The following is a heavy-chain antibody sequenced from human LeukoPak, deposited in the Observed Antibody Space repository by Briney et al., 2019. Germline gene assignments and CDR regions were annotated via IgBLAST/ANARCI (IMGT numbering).Heavy chain of an antibody. CDR2: ISGSGDNT. CDR3: AKTVSGSHSYEGGDY. D-gene: IGHD3-16*02. Sequence: GGSLRLSCAASGFSFRGYRMYWVRQAPGKGLEWVSAISGSGDNTFYADSVKGRFTMSRDNSKNMLYLQMNSLRAEDTAVYYCAKTVSGSHSYEGGDYWGQGTLVTVSS. J-gene: IGHJ4*02. V-gene: IGHV3-23*01. CDR1: GFSFRGYR.